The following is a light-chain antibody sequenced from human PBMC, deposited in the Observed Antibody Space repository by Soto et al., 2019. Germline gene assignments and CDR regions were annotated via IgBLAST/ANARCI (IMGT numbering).Light chain of an antibody. CDR3: QQYGSSPYN. CDR1: QGINSY. CDR2: GAS. J-gene: IGKJ2*01. V-gene: IGKV3-20*01. Sequence: TQSPSSLSASVGDRISITCRASQGINSYVAWYQQKPRQAPRLLIYGASRRATGIPDRFSGSGSGTDFTLTINRLAPEDSAMYYCQQYGSSPYNFGQGSKLEIK.